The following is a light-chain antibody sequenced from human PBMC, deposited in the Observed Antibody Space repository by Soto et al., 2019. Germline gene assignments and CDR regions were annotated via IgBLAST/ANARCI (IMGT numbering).Light chain of an antibody. Sequence: IVLTQSPGTLSLSPGERTTLSCRASQSISRYLAWYQQKPGQGPRLLIYGASSRATGTPDRFSGSGSGTDFTLTINRLEPEDFALYYCQQYGRSPPTFGQGTKVAIK. CDR3: QQYGRSPPT. CDR1: QSISRY. V-gene: IGKV3-20*01. CDR2: GAS. J-gene: IGKJ1*01.